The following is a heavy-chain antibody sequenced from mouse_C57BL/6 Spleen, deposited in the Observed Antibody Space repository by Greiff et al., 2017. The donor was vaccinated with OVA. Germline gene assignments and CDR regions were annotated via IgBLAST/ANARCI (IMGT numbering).Heavy chain of an antibody. V-gene: IGHV5-4*01. CDR1: GFTFSSYA. CDR2: ISDGGSYT. CDR3: ARDRGYGSVWYFDV. Sequence: EVQRVESGGGLVKPGGSLKLSCAASGFTFSSYAMSWVRQTPEKRLEWVATISDGGSYTYYPDNVKGRFTISRDNAKNNLYLQMSHLKSEDTAMYYCARDRGYGSVWYFDVWGTGTTVTVSS. D-gene: IGHD1-1*01. J-gene: IGHJ1*03.